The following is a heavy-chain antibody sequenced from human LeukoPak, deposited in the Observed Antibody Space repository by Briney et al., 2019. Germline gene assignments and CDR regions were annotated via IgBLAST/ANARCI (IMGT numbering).Heavy chain of an antibody. J-gene: IGHJ6*02. Sequence: GGSLRLSCAGSGFTFKDYYLNWIRQAPGKGLEWVSYISGGSTYTNYANSVKGRFTISRDNARNSLFLQMNSLTAEDTAIYYCARSLISAVIGMDVWGQGTAVTVSS. CDR1: GFTFKDYY. V-gene: IGHV3-11*06. CDR3: ARSLISAVIGMDV. CDR2: ISGGSTYT. D-gene: IGHD3-3*01.